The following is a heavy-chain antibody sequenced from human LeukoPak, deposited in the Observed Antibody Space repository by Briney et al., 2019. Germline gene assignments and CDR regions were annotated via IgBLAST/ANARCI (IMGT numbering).Heavy chain of an antibody. CDR1: GGXLSNYY. J-gene: IGHJ6*02. V-gene: IGHV4-4*07. CDR2: AYTSGST. D-gene: IGHD6-6*01. CDR3: GRTGIGSSYYYGMDV. Sequence: SETLSLTCTVSGGXLSNYYWSWIRQPAGKGLEWIGRAYTSGSTNYNPSLKSRVTMSVDTSKNQFSLKLNSVTAADTAVYYCGRTGIGSSYYYGMDVWGQGTTVTVSS.